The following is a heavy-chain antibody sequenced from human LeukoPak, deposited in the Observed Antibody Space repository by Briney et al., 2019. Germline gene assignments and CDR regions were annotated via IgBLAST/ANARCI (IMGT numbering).Heavy chain of an antibody. V-gene: IGHV1-8*01. CDR2: MNPNSGNT. CDR1: GYTFTSYD. J-gene: IGHJ5*02. D-gene: IGHD6-13*01. CDR3: ARGIAAAEVWFDP. Sequence: GASVKVSCKASGYTFTSYDINWVRQATGQGLEWMGWMNPNSGNTGYAQKFQGRVTMTRNASISTAYMELSSLRSEDTAVYYCARGIAAAEVWFDPWGQGTLVTVSS.